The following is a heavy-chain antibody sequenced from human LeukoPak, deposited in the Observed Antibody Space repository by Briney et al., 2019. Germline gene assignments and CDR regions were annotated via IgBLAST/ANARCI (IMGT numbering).Heavy chain of an antibody. Sequence: GGSLRLSCAASGFTFSNYAMSWVRQAPGKGLEWVSTISGGAVSTYYADSVKGRFTISRDNSKNTLYLEMNSLRAEDTAVYFCARELTGGFDYWGQGTLVTVSS. J-gene: IGHJ4*02. CDR2: ISGGAVST. V-gene: IGHV3-23*01. CDR3: ARELTGGFDY. CDR1: GFTFSNYA. D-gene: IGHD1-14*01.